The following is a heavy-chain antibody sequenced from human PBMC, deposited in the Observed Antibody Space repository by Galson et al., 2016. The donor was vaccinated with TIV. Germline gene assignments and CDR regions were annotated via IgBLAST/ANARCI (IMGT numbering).Heavy chain of an antibody. D-gene: IGHD2-21*01. CDR1: GFHFSDYG. CDR3: AKGGGAYCGGDCSPLDS. Sequence: CAASGFHFSDYGMHWVRQAPGKGLEWVAIIWYAGKNTSYAESVKGRFTISRDDSKNTLFLQINSLRPEDTAGYYCAKGGGAYCGGDCSPLDSWGQGTLVTVSS. J-gene: IGHJ5*01. CDR2: IWYAGKNT. V-gene: IGHV3-33*06.